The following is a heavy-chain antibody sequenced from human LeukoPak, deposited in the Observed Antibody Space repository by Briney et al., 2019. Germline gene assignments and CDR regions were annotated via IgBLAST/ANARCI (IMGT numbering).Heavy chain of an antibody. V-gene: IGHV3-23*01. D-gene: IGHD3-22*01. CDR2: ISGSGGST. J-gene: IGHJ4*02. CDR3: AKDNYDSSGNFDY. Sequence: GGSLRPSCAASGFTFSRDWMHWVRQAPGKGLVWVSAISGSGGSTYYADSVKGRFTISRDNSKNTLYLQMNSLRAEDTAVYYCAKDNYDSSGNFDYWGQGTLVTVSS. CDR1: GFTFSRDW.